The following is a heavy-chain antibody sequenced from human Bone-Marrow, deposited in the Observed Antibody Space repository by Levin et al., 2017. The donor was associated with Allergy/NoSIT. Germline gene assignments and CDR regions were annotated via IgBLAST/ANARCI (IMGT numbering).Heavy chain of an antibody. CDR1: GFTFSSYS. J-gene: IGHJ4*02. Sequence: PGGSLRLSCAASGFTFSSYSMNWVRQAPGKGLEWVSSISSSSSYIYYADSVKGRFTISRDNAKNSLYLQMNSLRAEDTAVYYCALVALSVAGINDIDFDYWGQGTLVTVSS. CDR3: ALVALSVAGINDIDFDY. V-gene: IGHV3-21*01. CDR2: ISSSSSYI. D-gene: IGHD6-19*01.